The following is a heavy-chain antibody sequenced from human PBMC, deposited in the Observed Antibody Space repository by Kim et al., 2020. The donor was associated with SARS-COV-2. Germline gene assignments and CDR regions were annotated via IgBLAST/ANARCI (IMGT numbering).Heavy chain of an antibody. CDR2: INPSGGST. CDR3: ARDGSTRYYYDSSGYSGYY. D-gene: IGHD3-22*01. Sequence: ASVKVSCKASGYTFTSYYMHWVRQAPGQGLEWMGIINPSGGSTSYAQEFQGRVTMTRDTSTSTVYMELSSLRSEDTAVYYCARDGSTRYYYDSSGYSGYYWGQGTLVTVSS. J-gene: IGHJ4*02. V-gene: IGHV1-46*01. CDR1: GYTFTSYY.